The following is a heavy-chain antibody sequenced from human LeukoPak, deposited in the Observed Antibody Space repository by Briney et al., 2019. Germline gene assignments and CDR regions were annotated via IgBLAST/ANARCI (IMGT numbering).Heavy chain of an antibody. J-gene: IGHJ1*01. Sequence: PGRSLRLSCAASGFTFDDYATHWVRQAPGKGLEWVSGISWNSGSIGYADSVKGRFTISRDNAKNSLYLQMNSLRAEDTALYYCAKDLSHSSSFEYFQHWGQGTLVTVSS. D-gene: IGHD6-6*01. CDR1: GFTFDDYA. V-gene: IGHV3-9*01. CDR2: ISWNSGSI. CDR3: AKDLSHSSSFEYFQH.